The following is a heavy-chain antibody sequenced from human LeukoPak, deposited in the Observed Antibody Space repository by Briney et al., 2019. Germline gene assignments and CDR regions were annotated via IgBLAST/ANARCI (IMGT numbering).Heavy chain of an antibody. V-gene: IGHV1-2*02. CDR3: ASPIVGATSYYCYGMDV. D-gene: IGHD1-26*01. J-gene: IGHJ6*02. CDR2: INPNSGGT. Sequence: ASVKVSCKASGYTFTGYYMHWVRQAPGQGPEWMGWINPNSGGTNYAQKFQGRVTMTRDTSISTAYMELSRLRSDDTAVYYCASPIVGATSYYCYGMDVWGQGTTVTVSS. CDR1: GYTFTGYY.